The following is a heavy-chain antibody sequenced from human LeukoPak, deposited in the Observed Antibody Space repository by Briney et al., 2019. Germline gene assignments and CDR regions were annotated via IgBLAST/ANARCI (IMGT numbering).Heavy chain of an antibody. J-gene: IGHJ4*02. CDR2: IYASGST. V-gene: IGHV4-4*07. D-gene: IGHD3-3*01. Sequence: PSETLSLTCTVSGGSINSYYWSWIRQPAGKGLEQIGRIYASGSTNYNPSLESRVTMSVDTSKNQFSLKLSSVTAADTAVYYCARDFWNGYYIFDYWGQGTLVTVSS. CDR3: ARDFWNGYYIFDY. CDR1: GGSINSYY.